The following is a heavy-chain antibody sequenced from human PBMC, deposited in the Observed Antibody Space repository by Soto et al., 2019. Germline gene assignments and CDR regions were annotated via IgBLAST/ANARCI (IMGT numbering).Heavy chain of an antibody. D-gene: IGHD3-3*01. Sequence: GASVKVSCKASGYTFTSYAMHWVRQAPGQRLEWMGWINAGNGNTKYSQKLQGRVTMTTDTSTSTAYMELRSLRSDDTAVYYCARFPRRFLEWLLSPYYYYGMDVWGQGTTVTVSS. CDR3: ARFPRRFLEWLLSPYYYYGMDV. CDR1: GYTFTSYA. CDR2: INAGNGNT. V-gene: IGHV1-3*01. J-gene: IGHJ6*02.